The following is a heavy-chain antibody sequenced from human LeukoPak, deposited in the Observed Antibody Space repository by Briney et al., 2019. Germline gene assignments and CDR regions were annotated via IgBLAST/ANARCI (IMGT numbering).Heavy chain of an antibody. V-gene: IGHV1-2*02. Sequence: GASVKVSCKASGYTFTGYYMHWVRQAPGQGLEWMGWINPNSGGTNYAQKFQGRVTMTRDTSISTAYMELSRLRSDDTAVYYCARVTAPLGYCSSTSCLVDYWGQGTLVTVSS. J-gene: IGHJ4*02. D-gene: IGHD2-2*01. CDR2: INPNSGGT. CDR3: ARVTAPLGYCSSTSCLVDY. CDR1: GYTFTGYY.